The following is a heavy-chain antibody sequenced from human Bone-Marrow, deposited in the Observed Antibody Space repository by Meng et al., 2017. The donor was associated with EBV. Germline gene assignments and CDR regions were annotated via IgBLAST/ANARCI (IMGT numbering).Heavy chain of an antibody. CDR2: IYHSGST. J-gene: IGHJ4*02. D-gene: IGHD3-22*01. CDR1: GCSISSSNW. CDR3: ARDQGYYDSRGFDY. Sequence: QAQLQESGPGLVKPSGTPSLPCAVSGCSISSSNWWSWVRQPPGKGLEWIGEIYHSGSTNYNPSLKSRVTISVDKSKNQFSLKLSSVTAADTAVYYCARDQGYYDSRGFDYWGQGTLVTVSS. V-gene: IGHV4-4*02.